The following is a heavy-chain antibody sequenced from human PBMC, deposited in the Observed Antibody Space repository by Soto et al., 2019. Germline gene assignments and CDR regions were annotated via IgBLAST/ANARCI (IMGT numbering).Heavy chain of an antibody. D-gene: IGHD1-1*01. CDR1: GFTLSSYW. CDR2: TRQDGGQS. J-gene: IGHJ4*02. CDR3: VRDGSTCGHFDS. Sequence: EVQLVESGGGLVQPGGSLRLSCEASGFTLSSYWMSWIRQAPGKGLEWVANTRQDGGQSYLVDSVQGRFTISRDNAKNSVYLQMNSLRAEDTAVYDCVRDGSTCGHFDSWSQGTLVTVSS. V-gene: IGHV3-7*01.